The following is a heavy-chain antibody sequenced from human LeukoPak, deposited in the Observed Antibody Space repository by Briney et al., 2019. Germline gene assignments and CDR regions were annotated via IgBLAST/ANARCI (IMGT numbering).Heavy chain of an antibody. CDR1: GYTFTSYA. CDR3: ARDIGPSGYGDYEANAFDI. CDR2: INTNTGNP. D-gene: IGHD4-17*01. Sequence: ASVKVSCKASGYTFTSYAMNWVRQAPGQGLEWMGWINTNTGNPTYAQGFTGRVVFSLDTSVSTAYLQIGSLKAEDTAVYYCARDIGPSGYGDYEANAFDIWGQGTMVTVSS. V-gene: IGHV7-4-1*01. J-gene: IGHJ3*02.